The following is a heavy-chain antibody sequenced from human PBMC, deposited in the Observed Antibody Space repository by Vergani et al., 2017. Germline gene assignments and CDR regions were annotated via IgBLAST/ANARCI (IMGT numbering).Heavy chain of an antibody. CDR2: ISGSGGST. D-gene: IGHD6-6*01. CDR3: ATQPYSSSGHCDY. V-gene: IGHV3-23*04. Sequence: EVQLVESGGGLVKPGGSLRLSCAASGFTFSSYAMSWVRQAPGKGLEWVSAISGSGGSTYYADSVKGRFTISRDNSKNTLYLQMNSLRAEDTAVYYCATQPYSSSGHCDYWGQGTLVTVSS. J-gene: IGHJ4*02. CDR1: GFTFSSYA.